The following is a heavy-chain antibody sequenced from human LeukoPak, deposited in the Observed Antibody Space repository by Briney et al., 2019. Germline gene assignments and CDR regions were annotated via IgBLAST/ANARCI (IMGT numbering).Heavy chain of an antibody. CDR3: ARDLGGVTDY. CDR2: ISSSSSTV. Sequence: GGSLRLSCAASGFTFSSYSMNWVRQAPGKGLEWVSYISSSSSTVYYADSVKGRFTISRDNAKNSLCLQMNSLRDEDTAVYYCARDLGGVTDYWGQGTLVTVSS. CDR1: GFTFSSYS. J-gene: IGHJ4*02. V-gene: IGHV3-48*02. D-gene: IGHD2-8*02.